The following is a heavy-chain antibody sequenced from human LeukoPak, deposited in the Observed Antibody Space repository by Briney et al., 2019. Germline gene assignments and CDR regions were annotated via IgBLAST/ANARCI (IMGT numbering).Heavy chain of an antibody. V-gene: IGHV1-46*01. J-gene: IGHJ5*02. CDR2: INPSGGSA. CDR3: ARGETSGSYPNWFDP. CDR1: GYTFTSYY. Sequence: ASVKVSCXASGYTFTSYYMHWVRQALGQGLEWMGIINPSGGSASYAQKFQGRVTMTRDTSTSTVYMELSSLRSEDTAVYYCARGETSGSYPNWFDPWGQGTLVTVSS. D-gene: IGHD1-26*01.